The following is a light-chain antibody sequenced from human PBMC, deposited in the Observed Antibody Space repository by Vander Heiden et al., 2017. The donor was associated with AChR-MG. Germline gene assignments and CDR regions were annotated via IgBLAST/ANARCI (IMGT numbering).Light chain of an antibody. Sequence: IVMTQSTATLSVSPGARATLSCRASQSVSSNLAWYQQKPGQAPRLLIYGAATKATGSPARFSGSGSGTEFTLTISSLQSEDFAVYYCQQYNNWPPLTFGGGTKVEIK. CDR2: GAA. V-gene: IGKV3-15*01. CDR1: QSVSSN. J-gene: IGKJ4*01. CDR3: QQYNNWPPLT.